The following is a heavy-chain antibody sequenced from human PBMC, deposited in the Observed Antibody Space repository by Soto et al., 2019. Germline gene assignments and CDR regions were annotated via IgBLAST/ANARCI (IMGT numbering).Heavy chain of an antibody. CDR2: IYYSGST. D-gene: IGHD3-22*01. Sequence: SETLSLTCTVSCGSISSGGYYWSWIRQHPGKGLEWIGYIYYSGSTYYNPSLKSRVTISVDTSKNQFSLKLSSVTAADTAVYYCASNYYDSSGYYSNDAFDIWGQGTMVTVS. J-gene: IGHJ3*02. CDR1: CGSISSGGYY. CDR3: ASNYYDSSGYYSNDAFDI. V-gene: IGHV4-31*03.